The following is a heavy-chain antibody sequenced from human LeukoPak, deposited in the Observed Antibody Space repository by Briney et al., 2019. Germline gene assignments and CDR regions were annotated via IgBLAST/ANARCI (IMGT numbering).Heavy chain of an antibody. CDR3: ARTRYSSSFDDY. D-gene: IGHD6-13*01. CDR1: GFTFSSYA. V-gene: IGHV3-23*01. CDR2: ISGSGGST. J-gene: IGHJ4*02. Sequence: PGGSLRLSCAASGFTFSSYAMSWVRQAPGKGLEWVSAISGSGGSTYYADPVKGRFTISRDNSKNTLYLQMNSLRAEDTAVYYCARTRYSSSFDDYWGQGTLVTVSS.